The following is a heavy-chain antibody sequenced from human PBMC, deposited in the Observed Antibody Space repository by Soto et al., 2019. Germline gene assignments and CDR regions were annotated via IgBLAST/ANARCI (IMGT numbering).Heavy chain of an antibody. V-gene: IGHV3-7*01. CDR1: GFTFSSYW. CDR2: IKQDGSEK. J-gene: IGHJ4*02. Sequence: LRLSCAASGFTFSSYWMIWVRQAPGKGLEWVANIKQDGSEKYYVDSVKGRFTISRDNAKNSLYLQMNSLRAEDTAVYYCASKGYYFDYWGQGTLVTVSS. CDR3: ASKGYYFDY.